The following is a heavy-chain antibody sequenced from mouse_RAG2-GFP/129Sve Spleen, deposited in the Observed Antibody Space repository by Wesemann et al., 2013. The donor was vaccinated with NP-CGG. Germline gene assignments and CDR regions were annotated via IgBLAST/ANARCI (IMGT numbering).Heavy chain of an antibody. D-gene: IGHD4-1*01. CDR1: GFNIKDTY. V-gene: IGHV14-3*02. CDR3: ARGGTYYFDY. Sequence: EVQLQQSGARACEATGPSVKLSCTASGFNIKDTYMHWVKQRPEQGLEWIGRIDPANGNTKYDPKFQGKATITADTSSNTAYLQLSSLTSEDSAVYYCARGGTYYFDYWGPRGTTLTVSS. CDR2: IDPANGNT. J-gene: IGHJ2*01.